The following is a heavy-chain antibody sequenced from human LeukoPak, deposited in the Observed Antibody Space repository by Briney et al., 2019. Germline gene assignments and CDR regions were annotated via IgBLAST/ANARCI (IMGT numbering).Heavy chain of an antibody. D-gene: IGHD3-10*01. Sequence: GASVKVSCKASGGTFSSYAISWVRQAPGQGLEWMGRIIPILGIANYAQKFQGRVTITADKSTSTAYMELSSLGSEDTAVYYCAREGGVYYYGSGSYGDSYGMDVWGQGTTVTVSS. CDR3: AREGGVYYYGSGSYGDSYGMDV. CDR2: IIPILGIA. J-gene: IGHJ6*02. V-gene: IGHV1-69*04. CDR1: GGTFSSYA.